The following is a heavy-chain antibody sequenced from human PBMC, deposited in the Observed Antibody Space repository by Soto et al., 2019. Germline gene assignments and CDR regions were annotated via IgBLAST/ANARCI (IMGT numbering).Heavy chain of an antibody. Sequence: AKVQISCKASGYTFTSYGISWVRQAPGQGLEWMGWISAYNGNTNYAHKLQGRVAMTTETYTSTAYMELRSLRSDDTAVYYCSRDRIAAVDYNWFEPWGQGTLVTVSS. D-gene: IGHD6-13*01. CDR3: SRDRIAAVDYNWFEP. CDR1: GYTFTSYG. V-gene: IGHV1-18*01. CDR2: ISAYNGNT. J-gene: IGHJ5*02.